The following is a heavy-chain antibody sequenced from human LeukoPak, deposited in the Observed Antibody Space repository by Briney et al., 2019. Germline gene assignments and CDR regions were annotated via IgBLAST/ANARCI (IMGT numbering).Heavy chain of an antibody. CDR2: INPNSGGT. CDR1: GYTFTGYY. D-gene: IGHD6-13*01. J-gene: IGHJ3*02. Sequence: GASVKVSCKASGYTFTGYYMHWVRQAPGQGLEWMGWINPNSGGTNYAQKFQGRVTMTRDTSISTAYMELSRLRSDDTAVYYCARDLDSSSWPRHDAFDIWGQGTMVTVSS. CDR3: ARDLDSSSWPRHDAFDI. V-gene: IGHV1-2*02.